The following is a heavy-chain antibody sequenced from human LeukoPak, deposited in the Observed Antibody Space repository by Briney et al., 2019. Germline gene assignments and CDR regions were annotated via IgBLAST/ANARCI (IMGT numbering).Heavy chain of an antibody. CDR1: GFTFSTYG. Sequence: GRSLRLSCAATGFTFSTYGMHWVRQARGKGLEWVAVIWSDENNKFCADSVEGRFTFSRDNSRNPLSLQMSSLRAEDTAVYYCVKERGPFDAFDIWGQGTMVTVSS. CDR3: VKERGPFDAFDI. J-gene: IGHJ3*02. CDR2: IWSDENNK. V-gene: IGHV3-33*06.